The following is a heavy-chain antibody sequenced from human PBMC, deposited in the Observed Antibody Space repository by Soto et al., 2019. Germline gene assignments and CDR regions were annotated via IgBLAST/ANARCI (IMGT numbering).Heavy chain of an antibody. Sequence: GGSLRLSCAASGFTFSSYGMHWVRQAPGKGLEWVAVISYDGSNKYYADSVKGRFTISRDNSKNTLYLQMNSLRAEDTAVYYCARGGIVGATPRVYYYGMDVWGQGTTVTVSS. J-gene: IGHJ6*02. CDR3: ARGGIVGATPRVYYYGMDV. CDR2: ISYDGSNK. CDR1: GFTFSSYG. D-gene: IGHD1-26*01. V-gene: IGHV3-30*03.